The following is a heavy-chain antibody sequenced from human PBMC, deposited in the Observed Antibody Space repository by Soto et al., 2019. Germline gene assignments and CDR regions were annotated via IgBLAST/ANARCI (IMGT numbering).Heavy chain of an antibody. CDR2: ISYDGSNK. CDR3: AKDLGSGKPYYYYAMDV. CDR1: GFIFSRYG. Sequence: GGSLRLSCEASGFIFSRYGMHWVRQAPGKGLEWVAVISYDGSNKYYAESVKGRFIISRDKSENTLYLQMNSLRAEDTAVYYCAKDLGSGKPYYYYAMDVWGQGTTVTVSS. J-gene: IGHJ6*02. V-gene: IGHV3-30*18. D-gene: IGHD3-10*01.